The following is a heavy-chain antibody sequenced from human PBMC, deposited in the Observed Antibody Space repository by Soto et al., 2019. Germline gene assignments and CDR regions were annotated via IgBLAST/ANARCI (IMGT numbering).Heavy chain of an antibody. J-gene: IGHJ5*02. D-gene: IGHD1-1*01. V-gene: IGHV1-2*02. Sequence: QVQLVQSATEVKKPGASVKVSCKASGNTFTWHYMHWVRQAPGQGLEYMGWINPNSSDTKYAQQFQGRLSMTRDTSISTAYMELSSLVSDDTAVYYCARLETTTEAWGQGTLVTVSS. CDR1: GNTFTWHY. CDR3: ARLETTTEA. CDR2: INPNSSDT.